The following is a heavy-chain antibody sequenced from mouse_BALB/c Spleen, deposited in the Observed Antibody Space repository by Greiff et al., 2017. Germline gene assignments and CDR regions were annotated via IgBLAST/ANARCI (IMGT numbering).Heavy chain of an antibody. CDR2: IDPSDSET. V-gene: IGHV1S126*01. CDR1: GYSFTSYW. CDR3: AREGDYETMDY. Sequence: VQLVESGPQLVRPGASVKISCKASGYSFTSYWMHWVKQRPGQGLEWIGMIDPSDSETRLNQKFKDKATLTVDKSSSTAYMQLSSPTSEDSAVYYCAREGDYETMDYWGQGTSVTVSS. J-gene: IGHJ4*01. D-gene: IGHD2-4*01.